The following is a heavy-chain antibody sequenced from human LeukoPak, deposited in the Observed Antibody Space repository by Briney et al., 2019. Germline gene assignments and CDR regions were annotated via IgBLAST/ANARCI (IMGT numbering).Heavy chain of an antibody. CDR1: GFTFDDYT. CDR3: AKDRRDDFDY. CDR2: ISWNSGSI. V-gene: IGHV3-9*01. Sequence: GRSLRLSCAASGFTFDDYTMHWVRQAPGKGLEWVSGISWNSGSIGYADSVKGRFTISRDNAKNSLYLQMNSLRGDDTALYYCAKDRRDDFDYWGQGTLVTASS. J-gene: IGHJ4*02.